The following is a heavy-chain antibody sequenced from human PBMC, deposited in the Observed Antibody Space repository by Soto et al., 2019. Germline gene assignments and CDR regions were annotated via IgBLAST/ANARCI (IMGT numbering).Heavy chain of an antibody. Sequence: GASVKVSCKASGYTFTGYYMHWVRQAPGQGLEWMGWINPNSGGTNYAQKFQGWVTMTRDTSISTAHMELSRLRSDDTAVYYCARNLNYYGSGFYYGMDVRGKGTTVTVSS. J-gene: IGHJ6*04. CDR2: INPNSGGT. CDR1: GYTFTGYY. CDR3: ARNLNYYGSGFYYGMDV. D-gene: IGHD3-10*01. V-gene: IGHV1-2*04.